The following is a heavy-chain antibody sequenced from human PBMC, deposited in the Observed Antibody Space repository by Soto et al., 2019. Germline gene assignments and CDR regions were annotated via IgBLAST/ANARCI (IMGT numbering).Heavy chain of an antibody. Sequence: QGQLVQSGAEVKKPGASVKVSCKASGYTFTSFGITWVRQAPGQGLEWMGWISTYNGKANYAQKLQGRVTVTRDTSTNTAYMELRRLRSDDTAVYYCAKDGYGNNDGEALQIWGQGTMVTVSS. J-gene: IGHJ3*01. CDR3: AKDGYGNNDGEALQI. V-gene: IGHV1-18*04. CDR1: GYTFTSFG. D-gene: IGHD4-4*01. CDR2: ISTYNGKA.